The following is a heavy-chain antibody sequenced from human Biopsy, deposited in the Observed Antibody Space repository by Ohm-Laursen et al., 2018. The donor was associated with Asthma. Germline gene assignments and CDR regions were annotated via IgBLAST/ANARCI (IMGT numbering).Heavy chain of an antibody. Sequence: SETLSLTCALSGGPLRGYVWAWIRQPPGKGLEWIGEIPQGGATAVHPSLKSRVTISMDPSKSQFYLSLRSMTAADTAVYYCASGPEWSGLDVWGQGTTVTVSS. CDR1: GGPLRGYV. CDR3: ASGPEWSGLDV. CDR2: IPQGGAT. D-gene: IGHD1-14*01. V-gene: IGHV4-34*01. J-gene: IGHJ6*02.